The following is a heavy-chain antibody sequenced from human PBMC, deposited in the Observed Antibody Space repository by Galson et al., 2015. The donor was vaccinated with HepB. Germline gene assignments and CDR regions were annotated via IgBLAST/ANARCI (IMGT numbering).Heavy chain of an antibody. CDR1: GFTFSSYA. V-gene: IGHV3-30-3*01. D-gene: IGHD6-13*01. Sequence: SLRLSCAASGFTFSSYAMHWVRQAPGKGLEWVAIISYDGSNKYYADSVKGRFTISRDNSNNTVYLQMNSLRAEDTAVYYCARDPDSSSWYYLDYWGQGTLVTVSS. J-gene: IGHJ4*02. CDR2: ISYDGSNK. CDR3: ARDPDSSSWYYLDY.